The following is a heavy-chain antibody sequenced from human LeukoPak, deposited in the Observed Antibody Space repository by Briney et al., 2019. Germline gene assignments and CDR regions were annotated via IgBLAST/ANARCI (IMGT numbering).Heavy chain of an antibody. V-gene: IGHV3-23*01. CDR1: GFTFSTYA. D-gene: IGHD2-2*01. Sequence: LTGGSLRLSSAASGFTFSTYAMTWVRQSPGRGLEWVSGISGSDGSTFYADSVKGRFTISRDNSKNTLFLQMNSLRAEDAAVYYCAKGRIVVPINYFDNWGQGTLVTVSS. CDR3: AKGRIVVPINYFDN. J-gene: IGHJ4*02. CDR2: ISGSDGST.